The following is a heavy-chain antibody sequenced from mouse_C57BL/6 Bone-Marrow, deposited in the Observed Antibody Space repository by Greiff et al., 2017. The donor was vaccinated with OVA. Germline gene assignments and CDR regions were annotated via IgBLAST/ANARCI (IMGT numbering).Heavy chain of an antibody. J-gene: IGHJ4*01. Sequence: EVQRVESGGGLVQPGESLKLSCESNEYEFPSHDLSWVRKTPEKRLELVAAINSDGGSTYYPDTMERRFIISRDNTKKTLYLQMSSLRSEDTALYYCARQGKDYYAMDYWGQGTSVTVSS. CDR3: ARQGKDYYAMDY. V-gene: IGHV5-2*01. CDR2: INSDGGST. CDR1: EYEFPSHD.